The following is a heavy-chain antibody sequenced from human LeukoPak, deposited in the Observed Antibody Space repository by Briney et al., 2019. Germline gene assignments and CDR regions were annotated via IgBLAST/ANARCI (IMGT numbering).Heavy chain of an antibody. D-gene: IGHD6-13*01. CDR3: ARSLIRIAAASTGGY. CDR2: INPNSGGT. V-gene: IGHV1-2*02. Sequence: ASVKVSCKASGYTFTGYYMHWVRQAPGQGLEWMGWINPNSGGTNYAQKFQGRVTVTRDTSISTAYMELSRLRSDDTAVYYCARSLIRIAAASTGGYWGQGTLVTVSS. J-gene: IGHJ4*02. CDR1: GYTFTGYY.